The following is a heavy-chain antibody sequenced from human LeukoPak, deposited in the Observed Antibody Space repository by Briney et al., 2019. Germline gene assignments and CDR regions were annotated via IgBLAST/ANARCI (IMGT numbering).Heavy chain of an antibody. V-gene: IGHV4-34*01. CDR1: GGSFSGYY. Sequence: PSETLSLTCAVYGGSFSGYYWSWIRKPPGKGLEWIGEINHNGSTNYNPSLKSRVTISVDTSKNQFSLKLSSVTAADTAVYYCARGPMVRGVIIRLPLHHWFDPWGQGTLVTVSS. CDR2: INHNGST. D-gene: IGHD3-10*01. CDR3: ARGPMVRGVIIRLPLHHWFDP. J-gene: IGHJ5*02.